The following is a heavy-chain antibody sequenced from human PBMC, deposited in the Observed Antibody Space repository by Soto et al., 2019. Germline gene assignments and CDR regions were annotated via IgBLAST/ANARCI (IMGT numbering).Heavy chain of an antibody. CDR2: IYYSGST. V-gene: IGHV4-59*01. CDR3: ARGGWLRFADY. J-gene: IGHJ4*02. CDR1: GGSISSYY. Sequence: SETLSLTCTVSGGSISSYYWSWIRQPPGKGLEWIGYIYYSGSTNYNPSLKSRVTISVDTSKNQFSLKLSSVTAADTAVYYCARGGWLRFADYWGQGTLVTVSS. D-gene: IGHD5-12*01.